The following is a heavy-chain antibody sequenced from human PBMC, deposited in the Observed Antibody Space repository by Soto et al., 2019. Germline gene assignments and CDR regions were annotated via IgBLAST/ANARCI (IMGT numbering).Heavy chain of an antibody. J-gene: IGHJ4*02. Sequence: PGGSLRLSCVGSGFTFSNYGMHWVRQPPGKGLEWVALISDDGDKRYYADSVRGRLIISRDNSKDTLYLQMNSLGPDGTAVYFCAKARVRIVGANSFDYWGQGTPVTVSS. CDR3: AKARVRIVGANSFDY. CDR1: GFTFSNYG. D-gene: IGHD1-26*01. CDR2: ISDDGDKR. V-gene: IGHV3-30*18.